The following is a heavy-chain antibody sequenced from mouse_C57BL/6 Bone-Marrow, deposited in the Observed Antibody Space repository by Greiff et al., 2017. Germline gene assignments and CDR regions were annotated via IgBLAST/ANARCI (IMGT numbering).Heavy chain of an antibody. CDR3: ASFYGSSPLYAMDY. J-gene: IGHJ4*01. V-gene: IGHV1-85*01. Sequence: VQRQQSGPELVKPGASVKLSCKASGYTFTSYDINWVKQRPGQGLEWIGWIYPRDGSTKYNEKFKGKATLTVDTSSSTAYMELHSLTSEDSAVYFCASFYGSSPLYAMDYWGQGTSVTVSS. D-gene: IGHD1-1*01. CDR2: IYPRDGST. CDR1: GYTFTSYD.